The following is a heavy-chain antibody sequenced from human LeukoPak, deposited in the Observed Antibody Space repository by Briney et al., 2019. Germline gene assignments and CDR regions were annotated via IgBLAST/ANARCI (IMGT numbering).Heavy chain of an antibody. Sequence: PGGSLRLSCAASGFTFSDYYMSWIRQAPGKGLEWVSYISSSGSTIYYADSVKGRFTISRDNAKNSLYLQMNSLRAEDTAVYYCARDHRAVRGVISFPPSYYYMDVWGKGTTVTISS. CDR3: ARDHRAVRGVISFPPSYYYMDV. D-gene: IGHD3-10*01. J-gene: IGHJ6*03. CDR1: GFTFSDYY. CDR2: ISSSGSTI. V-gene: IGHV3-11*04.